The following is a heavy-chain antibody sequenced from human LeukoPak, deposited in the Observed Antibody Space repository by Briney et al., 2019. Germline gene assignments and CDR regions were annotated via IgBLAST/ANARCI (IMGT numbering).Heavy chain of an antibody. CDR2: ITSYGRSV. CDR3: ARAGVDTSGYYYQGFDY. J-gene: IGHJ4*02. V-gene: IGHV3-11*04. D-gene: IGHD3-3*01. Sequence: GGSLRLSCAASGFTFSDYYMGWIRQAPGKGLEWVSYITSYGRSVYYAASVKGRFTISRDNAKNSLYLQVNSLTAEDTAVYYCARAGVDTSGYYYQGFDYWGQGTLVTVSS. CDR1: GFTFSDYY.